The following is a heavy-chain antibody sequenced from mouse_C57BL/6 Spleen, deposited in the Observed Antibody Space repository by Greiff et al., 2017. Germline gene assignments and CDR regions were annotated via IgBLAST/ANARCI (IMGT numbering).Heavy chain of an antibody. V-gene: IGHV1-82*01. CDR3: ATGVASYYFDY. Sequence: QVQLQQSGPELVKPGASVKISCKASGYAFSSSWMNWVQQRPGKGLEWIGRLYPGDGDTNYNGKFKGKATLTADKSSSTAYMQLSSLTSEDSAVYFCATGVASYYFDYWGQGTTLTVSS. J-gene: IGHJ2*01. CDR1: GYAFSSSW. CDR2: LYPGDGDT. D-gene: IGHD6-1*01.